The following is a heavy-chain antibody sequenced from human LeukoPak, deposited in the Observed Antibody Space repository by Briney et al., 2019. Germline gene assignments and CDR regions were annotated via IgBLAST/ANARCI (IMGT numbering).Heavy chain of an antibody. CDR2: IYYSGST. Sequence: PSETLPLTCTVSGGSIGRSSYYWGWIRQPPGKGLEWIGNIYYSGSTYYNPSLKSRVTISVDTSKNQFSLKLSSVTAADTAVYYCARQEQQLIYNWFDPWGQGTLVTVSS. CDR1: GGSIGRSSYY. D-gene: IGHD6-13*01. CDR3: ARQEQQLIYNWFDP. J-gene: IGHJ5*02. V-gene: IGHV4-39*07.